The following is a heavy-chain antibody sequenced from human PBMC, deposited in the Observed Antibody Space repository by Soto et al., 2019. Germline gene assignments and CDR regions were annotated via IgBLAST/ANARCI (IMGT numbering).Heavy chain of an antibody. CDR2: ISYDGSNK. CDR1: GGTFSSYA. CDR3: ASPPDSSGYYYIGWGAFDI. D-gene: IGHD3-22*01. J-gene: IGHJ3*02. Sequence: QVQLVQSGAEVKKPGSSVKVSCKASGGTFSSYAMHWVRQAPGKGLEWVAVISYDGSNKYYADSVKGRFTISRDNSKNTLYLQMNSLRAEDTAVYYCASPPDSSGYYYIGWGAFDIWGQGTMVTVSS. V-gene: IGHV3-30-3*01.